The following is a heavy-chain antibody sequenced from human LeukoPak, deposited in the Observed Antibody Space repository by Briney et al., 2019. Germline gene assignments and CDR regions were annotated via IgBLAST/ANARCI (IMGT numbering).Heavy chain of an antibody. CDR3: AREGPLSYYYDSSGYYFFDP. CDR1: GGSISSYY. D-gene: IGHD3-22*01. Sequence: PSETLSLTCTVSGGSISSYYWGWIRQPPGKGLEWIGSIYYSGSTYYNPSLKSRVTISVDTSKNQFSLKLSSVTAADTAVYYCAREGPLSYYYDSSGYYFFDPWGQGTLVTVSS. V-gene: IGHV4-39*07. J-gene: IGHJ5*02. CDR2: IYYSGST.